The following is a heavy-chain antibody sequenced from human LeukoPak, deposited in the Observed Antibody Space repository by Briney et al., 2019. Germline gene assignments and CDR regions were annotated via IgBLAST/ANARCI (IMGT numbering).Heavy chain of an antibody. Sequence: SETLSLTCAVSGGSINNYYWSWIRQPPGKGLEWIGYIYYSGSTNYNPSLKSRVTISVDKSKNQFSLKLSSLTAADTAVYYCASRGKGGSGSYRFYFDYWGQGSLVTVSS. CDR1: GGSINNYY. CDR2: IYYSGST. CDR3: ASRGKGGSGSYRFYFDY. V-gene: IGHV4-59*12. J-gene: IGHJ4*02. D-gene: IGHD3-10*01.